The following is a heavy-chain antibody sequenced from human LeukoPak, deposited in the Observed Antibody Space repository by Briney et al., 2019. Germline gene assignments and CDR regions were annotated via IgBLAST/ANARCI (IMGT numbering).Heavy chain of an antibody. CDR2: ISSSGST. Sequence: SQTLSLTCTVSGDSISSGDYYWSWIRQPAGKGLEWIGRISSSGSTNYNPSLKSRVTISVDTSKNQFTLKLSSVTAADTAVYYCARGRRNSSGWYFGGGVFDYWGQGTLVTVSS. CDR3: ARGRRNSSGWYFGGGVFDY. J-gene: IGHJ4*02. V-gene: IGHV4-61*02. D-gene: IGHD6-19*01. CDR1: GDSISSGDYY.